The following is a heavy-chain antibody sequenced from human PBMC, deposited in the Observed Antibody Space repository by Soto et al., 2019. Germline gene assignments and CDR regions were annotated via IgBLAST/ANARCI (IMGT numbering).Heavy chain of an antibody. J-gene: IGHJ6*02. V-gene: IGHV3-49*04. Sequence: SLRLSCTASGFTFGDYAMSWVRQAPGKGLEWVGFIRSKAYGGTAEYAASVKGRFTISRDDSKSIAYLQMNSLKTEDTAVYYCTREHESGSWRYYYGMDVWGQGTTVTVSS. CDR2: IRSKAYGGTA. CDR1: GFTFGDYA. CDR3: TREHESGSWRYYYGMDV. D-gene: IGHD6-13*01.